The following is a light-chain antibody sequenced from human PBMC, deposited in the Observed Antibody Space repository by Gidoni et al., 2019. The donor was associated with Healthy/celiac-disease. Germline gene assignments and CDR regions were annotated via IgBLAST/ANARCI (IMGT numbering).Light chain of an antibody. Sequence: QSVLTQPPSGSGTPGQRVTPSCSGSGSNIGSNSVYWYQQLPGTAPKLLINRNNQRPSGVPDRFSASKSGTSASLAISGLRSEDEADYYCSAWDDSLSGWVFGGGTKLTVL. CDR3: SAWDDSLSGWV. J-gene: IGLJ3*02. CDR1: GSNIGSNS. CDR2: RNN. V-gene: IGLV1-47*01.